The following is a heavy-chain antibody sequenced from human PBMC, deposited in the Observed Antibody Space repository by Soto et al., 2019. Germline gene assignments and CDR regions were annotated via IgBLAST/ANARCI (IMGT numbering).Heavy chain of an antibody. V-gene: IGHV1-18*01. J-gene: IGHJ5*02. CDR1: GYTFTSYG. D-gene: IGHD3-10*01. Sequence: QAQLVQSGVEMKNVGASVKVSCKASGYTFTSYGISWVRQAPGQGLEWMGWISGFNDDTNHAQKFQGRVTVSKDTSTSTAYIEPRSLKSDDTAVYFCARSGSYYPARNGFGPWGQGTLVTVSS. CDR2: ISGFNDDT. CDR3: ARSGSYYPARNGFGP.